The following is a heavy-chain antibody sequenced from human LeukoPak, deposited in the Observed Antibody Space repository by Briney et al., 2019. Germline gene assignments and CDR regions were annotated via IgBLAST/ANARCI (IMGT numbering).Heavy chain of an antibody. CDR1: GFTFSDYY. CDR3: AGGVSGWYVYDY. D-gene: IGHD6-19*01. CDR2: ISSSGCTI. V-gene: IGHV3-11*01. J-gene: IGHJ4*02. Sequence: GGSLRLSCAASGFTFSDYYMSWIRQAPGKGLEWVSYISSSGCTIYYADSEKGRFTISRDNAKNSLYLQMNSLRAEDTAVYYCAGGVSGWYVYDYWGQGTLVSVSS.